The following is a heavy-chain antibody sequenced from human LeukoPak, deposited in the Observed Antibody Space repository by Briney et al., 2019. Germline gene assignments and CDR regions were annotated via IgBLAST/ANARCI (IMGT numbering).Heavy chain of an antibody. J-gene: IGHJ4*02. CDR1: GGSISSSSYY. Sequence: SETLSLTCTVSGGSISSSSYYWGWIRQPPGKGLEWIGSIYYSGSTYYNPSLKSRVTISVDTSKNQFSLKLSSVTAADTAVYYCARDSYDYVWGSYRYIEWGQGTLVTVSS. CDR3: ARDSYDYVWGSYRYIE. V-gene: IGHV4-39*07. D-gene: IGHD3-16*02. CDR2: IYYSGST.